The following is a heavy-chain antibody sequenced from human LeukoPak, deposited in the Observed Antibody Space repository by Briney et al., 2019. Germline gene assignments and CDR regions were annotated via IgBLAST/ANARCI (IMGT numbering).Heavy chain of an antibody. CDR3: ARAGGQAAGHYYYGMDV. Sequence: GRSLRLSCAASEFTFSSYAMHWVRQAPGKGLEGVAVISYDGSNKYYADSVKGRFTISRDNSKNTLYLQLNSLRAEDTAVYYCARAGGQAAGHYYYGMDVWGQGTTVTVSS. CDR1: EFTFSSYA. J-gene: IGHJ6*02. V-gene: IGHV3-30*04. CDR2: ISYDGSNK. D-gene: IGHD6-13*01.